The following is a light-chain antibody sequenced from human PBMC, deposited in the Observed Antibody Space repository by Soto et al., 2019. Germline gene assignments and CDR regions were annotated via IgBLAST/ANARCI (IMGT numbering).Light chain of an antibody. V-gene: IGKV1-5*01. CDR2: DAS. CDR3: QQYNSYPIT. Sequence: IAMTQSPSTLSASIGDGVTITCRASESISGWLAWYQQQPGKAPKLLIYDASNLESGVPSKFSGSGSGTDFTLTISSLQPEDFATYYCQQYNSYPITFGQGTRLEI. J-gene: IGKJ5*01. CDR1: ESISGW.